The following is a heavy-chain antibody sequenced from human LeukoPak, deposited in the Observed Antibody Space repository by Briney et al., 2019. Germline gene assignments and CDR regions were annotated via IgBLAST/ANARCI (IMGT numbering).Heavy chain of an antibody. J-gene: IGHJ1*01. CDR1: GFIFSKYA. D-gene: IGHD6-13*01. CDR2: ISYDGRNK. CDR3: VRDLAAGRQ. Sequence: GGSLRLSCTVSGFIFSKYAMHWVRQAPGKGLEWVAVISYDGRNKFYADSVMGRFTISRDDSTNTMSLQMNSLRVDDTAVYYCVRDLAAGRQWGQGTLVTVSS. V-gene: IGHV3-30*04.